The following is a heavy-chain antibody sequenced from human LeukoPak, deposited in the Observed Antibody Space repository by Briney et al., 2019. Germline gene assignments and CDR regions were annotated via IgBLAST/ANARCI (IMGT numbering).Heavy chain of an antibody. Sequence: GGPLRLSCAASGFTFDDYGMSWVRHAPGKGLERVSGINWNGGSTGYADSVKGRFTTSRDNAKSSLYLQMNSLRAEDTALYYCATTTDYSSSSGDYWGQGTLVTVSS. V-gene: IGHV3-20*04. D-gene: IGHD6-6*01. J-gene: IGHJ4*02. CDR3: ATTTDYSSSSGDY. CDR2: INWNGGST. CDR1: GFTFDDYG.